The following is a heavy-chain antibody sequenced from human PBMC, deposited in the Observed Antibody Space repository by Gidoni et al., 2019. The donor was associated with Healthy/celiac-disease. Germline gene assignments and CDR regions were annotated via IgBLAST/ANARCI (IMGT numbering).Heavy chain of an antibody. V-gene: IGHV1-2*02. CDR1: GYTLTGYY. J-gene: IGHJ1*01. CDR2: INPNSGGT. Sequence: QVQLVQSGAEVKKPGASVTVSCNASGYTLTGYYMHWVRQAPGQGLEWMGWINPNSGGTNYAQKFQGRVTMTRDTSISTAYMELSRLRSDDTAVYYCARGGRLYSSSAEYFQHWGQGTLVTVSS. D-gene: IGHD6-13*01. CDR3: ARGGRLYSSSAEYFQH.